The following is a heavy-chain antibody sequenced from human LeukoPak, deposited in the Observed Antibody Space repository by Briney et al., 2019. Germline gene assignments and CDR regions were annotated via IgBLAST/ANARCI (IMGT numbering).Heavy chain of an antibody. Sequence: SETLSLTCTVSGGSISSGDYYWSWIRQPPGKGLEWIGYIYYSGSTYYNPSLKSRVTISVDTSKNQFSRKLSSVTAADTAVYYCARVSCTNGVCYYFDYWGQGTLVTVSS. CDR2: IYYSGST. CDR3: ARVSCTNGVCYYFDY. V-gene: IGHV4-30-4*01. D-gene: IGHD2-8*01. J-gene: IGHJ4*02. CDR1: GGSISSGDYY.